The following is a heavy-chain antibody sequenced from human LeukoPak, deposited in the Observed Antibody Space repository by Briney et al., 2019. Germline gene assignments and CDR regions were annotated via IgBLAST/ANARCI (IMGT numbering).Heavy chain of an antibody. CDR3: AREIGMGAFDYDYYGMDV. CDR2: INPSGGST. D-gene: IGHD3-16*01. V-gene: IGHV1-46*01. J-gene: IGHJ6*02. CDR1: GYTFTNYY. Sequence: ASVKVSCKASGYTFTNYYMHWVRQAPGQGLEWMGIINPSGGSTSYAQKFQGRVTMTRDTSTSTVYMELSSLRSEDTAVYYCAREIGMGAFDYDYYGMDVWGQGTTVTVSS.